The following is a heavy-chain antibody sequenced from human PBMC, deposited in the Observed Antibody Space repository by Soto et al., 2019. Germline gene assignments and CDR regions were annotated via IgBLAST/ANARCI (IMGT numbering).Heavy chain of an antibody. CDR1: GYTFTSYY. Sequence: ASVKVSCKASGYTFTSYYMHWVRQAPGQGLEWMGIINPSGGSTSYAQKFQGRVTMTRDTSTSTVYMELSSLRSEDTAVYYCAREHPSDFWSGYRAGGNWFDTWGQGTLVTVSS. D-gene: IGHD3-3*01. V-gene: IGHV1-46*01. CDR3: AREHPSDFWSGYRAGGNWFDT. CDR2: INPSGGST. J-gene: IGHJ5*02.